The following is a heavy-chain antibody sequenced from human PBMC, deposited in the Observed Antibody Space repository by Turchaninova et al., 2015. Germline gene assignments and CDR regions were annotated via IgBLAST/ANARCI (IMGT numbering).Heavy chain of an antibody. CDR1: GFSLRTSDVR. CDR2: VYWDDDN. J-gene: IGHJ4*02. CDR3: AHAPSHFLNYYPFDY. V-gene: IGHV2-5*02. D-gene: IGHD3-22*01. Sequence: QITLKESGPTLVTPTQTLTLTCPFSGFSLRTSDVRVGCIRQPPGKALECLALVYWDDDNRYSPSLKRRLTITKDTSKNQVVLTMTNMDPVDTATYYCAHAPSHFLNYYPFDYWGQGILVTVSS.